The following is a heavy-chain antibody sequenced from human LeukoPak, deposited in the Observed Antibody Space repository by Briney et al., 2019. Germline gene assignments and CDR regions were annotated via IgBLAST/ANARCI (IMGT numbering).Heavy chain of an antibody. J-gene: IGHJ4*02. CDR2: ISYDGSNK. CDR1: GFTFSSYA. CDR3: TRGGERQPWLDY. Sequence: GRSLRLSCAASGFTFSSYAMHWVRQAPGKGLEWVAVISYDGSNKYYADSVKGRFTISRDNSKNTLYLQMNSLRAEDTAVYYCTRGGERQPWLDYWGQGTLVTVSS. V-gene: IGHV3-30*04. D-gene: IGHD5-18*01.